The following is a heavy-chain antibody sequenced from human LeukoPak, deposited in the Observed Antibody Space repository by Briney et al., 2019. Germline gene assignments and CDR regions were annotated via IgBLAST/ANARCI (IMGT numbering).Heavy chain of an antibody. V-gene: IGHV3-23*01. D-gene: IGHD6-19*01. CDR2: ISGSGGST. Sequence: PGGSLRLSCPASGFTFSSYAMSWVRQAPGRGLEWVSAISGSGGSTYYADSVKGRFTISRDNSKNTLYLQMNSLRAEDTAVYYCAKVSGYSSGWYVSYFDYWGQGTLVTVSS. J-gene: IGHJ4*02. CDR1: GFTFSSYA. CDR3: AKVSGYSSGWYVSYFDY.